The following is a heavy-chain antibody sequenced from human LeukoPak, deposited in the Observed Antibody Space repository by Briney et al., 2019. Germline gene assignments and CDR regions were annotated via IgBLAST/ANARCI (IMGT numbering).Heavy chain of an antibody. CDR1: GFTFSSYA. CDR3: AKDAGLRIAARGPFDY. D-gene: IGHD6-25*01. Sequence: PGGSLRLSCAASGFTFSSYAMSWVRQAPGKGLEWVSATSGSGGSTYYADSVKCRFTISRDNSKNTLYLQMNSLRAEDTAVYYCAKDAGLRIAARGPFDYWGQGTLVTVSS. V-gene: IGHV3-23*01. J-gene: IGHJ4*02. CDR2: TSGSGGST.